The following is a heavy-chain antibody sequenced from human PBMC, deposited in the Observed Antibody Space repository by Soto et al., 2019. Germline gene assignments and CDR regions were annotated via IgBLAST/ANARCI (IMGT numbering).Heavy chain of an antibody. CDR3: ARGGNSSGYYFLDY. CDR2: IYSDGRT. J-gene: IGHJ4*02. Sequence: DVQLVESGGDLIQPGGSLRLSCAATGFIVSNYYMTWVRQAPGKGLQWVSFIYSDGRTHYADSVKGRFTISRDNSKNTLYLQMNAMSVEDTAVYDCARGGNSSGYYFLDYWGQGTLVTVSS. V-gene: IGHV3-53*01. D-gene: IGHD3-22*01. CDR1: GFIVSNYY.